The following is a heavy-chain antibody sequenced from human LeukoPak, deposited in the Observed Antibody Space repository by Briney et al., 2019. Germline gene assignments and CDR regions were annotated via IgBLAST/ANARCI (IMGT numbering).Heavy chain of an antibody. Sequence: ASVKVSCKTSGYTFTSYAMHWVRQAPGQRLEWTGWINAGNGNTKYSQKFQGRVTVTRDTSASTAYMELSSLRSEDTAVYYCARGSSGSPHYFDYWGQGTLVTVSS. J-gene: IGHJ4*02. CDR1: GYTFTSYA. CDR2: INAGNGNT. CDR3: ARGSSGSPHYFDY. V-gene: IGHV1-3*01. D-gene: IGHD5/OR15-5a*01.